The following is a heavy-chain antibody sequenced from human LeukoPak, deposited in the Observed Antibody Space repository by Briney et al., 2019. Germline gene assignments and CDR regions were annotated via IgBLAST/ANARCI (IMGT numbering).Heavy chain of an antibody. CDR3: ARDRRFLEWSSPYYYYYMDV. Sequence: SETLSLTCAVYGGSFSGYYWSWIRQPAGKGLEWIGRISTSGSTNYNPSLKSRVTISIDTSKNQFSLKLSSVTAADTAVYYCARDRRFLEWSSPYYYYYMDVWGKGTTVTVSS. D-gene: IGHD3-3*01. V-gene: IGHV4-4*07. CDR2: ISTSGST. CDR1: GGSFSGYY. J-gene: IGHJ6*03.